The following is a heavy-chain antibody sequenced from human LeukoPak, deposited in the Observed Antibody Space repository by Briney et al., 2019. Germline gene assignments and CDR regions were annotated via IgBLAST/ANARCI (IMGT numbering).Heavy chain of an antibody. CDR2: INAGNGNT. Sequence: GASVKVSCKASGYTFTGYYIHWVRQAPGQRLEWMGWINAGNGNTKYSQEFQGRVTITRDTSASTAYMELSSLRSEDMAVYYCARGGSSWYGAFDIWGQGTMVTVSS. V-gene: IGHV1-3*03. CDR3: ARGGSSWYGAFDI. D-gene: IGHD6-13*01. J-gene: IGHJ3*02. CDR1: GYTFTGYY.